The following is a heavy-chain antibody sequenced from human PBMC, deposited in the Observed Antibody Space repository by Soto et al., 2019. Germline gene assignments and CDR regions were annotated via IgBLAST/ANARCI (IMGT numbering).Heavy chain of an antibody. CDR3: ARDMYNWNDNRPFNFDS. J-gene: IGHJ4*02. CDR1: GGSFSGYY. D-gene: IGHD1-1*01. CDR2: INHSGST. Sequence: SETLSLTCAVYGGSFSGYYWSWIRQPPGKGLEWIGEINHSGSTNYNPSLKSRVTISVDTSKNQFSLMLNSVTAADTAVYYCARDMYNWNDNRPFNFDSWGQGTLVTVSS. V-gene: IGHV4-34*01.